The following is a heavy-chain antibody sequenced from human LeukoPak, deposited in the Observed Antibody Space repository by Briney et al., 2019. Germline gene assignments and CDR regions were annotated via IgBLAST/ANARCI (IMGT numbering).Heavy chain of an antibody. V-gene: IGHV3-11*04. Sequence: GGSLRLPCAASGFTFSDYYMSWIRQAPGKGLEWVSYISSRGSTIYYADSVKGRFTISRDNAKNSLYLQTNSLRAEDTAVYYCARETRWDFDYWGQGTLVTVSS. J-gene: IGHJ4*02. CDR3: ARETRWDFDY. CDR1: GFTFSDYY. CDR2: ISSRGSTI. D-gene: IGHD5-24*01.